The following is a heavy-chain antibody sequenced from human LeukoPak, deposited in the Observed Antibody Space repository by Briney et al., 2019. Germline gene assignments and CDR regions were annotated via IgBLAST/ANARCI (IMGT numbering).Heavy chain of an antibody. CDR3: ASLLEGYCSSTSCPDY. Sequence: GGSLRLSCAASGFTFSSYSMNWVRQAPGKGLEWVSSISSSSSYIYYADSVKGRFTISRDNAKNSLYLQMNSLRAEDTAVYYCASLLEGYCSSTSCPDYWGQGTLVTVSS. J-gene: IGHJ4*02. CDR1: GFTFSSYS. D-gene: IGHD2-2*01. CDR2: ISSSSSYI. V-gene: IGHV3-21*01.